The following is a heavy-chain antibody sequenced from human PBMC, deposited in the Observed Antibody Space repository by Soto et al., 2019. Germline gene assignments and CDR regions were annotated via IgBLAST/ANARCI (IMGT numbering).Heavy chain of an antibody. V-gene: IGHV4-61*08. Sequence: SWTLSLTCTVSGGSVNSDDYYWSWIRQPPGKGLEWIGYIYSTGRTNYNPSLMSRVTRSLDPSRNKFYLKLSPVTAADTAVFYCAREYSNSPDAFDSWGQGTIVTGS. J-gene: IGHJ4*02. D-gene: IGHD1-26*01. CDR3: AREYSNSPDAFDS. CDR2: IYSTGRT. CDR1: GGSVNSDDYY.